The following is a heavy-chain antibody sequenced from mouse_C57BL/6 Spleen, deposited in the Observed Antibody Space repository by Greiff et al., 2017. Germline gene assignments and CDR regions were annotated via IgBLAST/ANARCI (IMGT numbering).Heavy chain of an antibody. CDR3: ARKSPDGYYWYFDV. CDR2: IDPSDSYT. J-gene: IGHJ1*03. Sequence: QVQLQQPGAELVRPGTSVKLSCKASGYTFPSYWLHWVKQRPGQGLEWIGVIDPSDSYTNYNQKFKGKATLTVDTSSSTAYMQLSSLTSEDAAVYYCARKSPDGYYWYFDVWGTGTTVTVSS. V-gene: IGHV1-59*01. D-gene: IGHD2-3*01. CDR1: GYTFPSYW.